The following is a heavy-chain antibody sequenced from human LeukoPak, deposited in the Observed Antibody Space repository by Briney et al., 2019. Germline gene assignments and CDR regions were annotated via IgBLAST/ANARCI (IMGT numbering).Heavy chain of an antibody. CDR1: GFTFSSYS. V-gene: IGHV3-23*01. CDR2: ISISGGNT. CDR3: ANQYCSGGRCYYFNY. D-gene: IGHD2-15*01. Sequence: PGGSLRLSCAASGFTFSSYSMNWVRQAPGKGLEWVSTISISGGNTYYVDSVKGRFTISRDNSKNTLYLQMTSLRAEDTAVYYCANQYCSGGRCYYFNYWGQGTLVTVSS. J-gene: IGHJ4*02.